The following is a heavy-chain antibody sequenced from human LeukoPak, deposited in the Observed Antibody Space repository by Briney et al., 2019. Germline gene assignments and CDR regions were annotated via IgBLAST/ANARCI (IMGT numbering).Heavy chain of an antibody. D-gene: IGHD5-24*01. CDR1: GYRFTSYW. Sequence: GESLKISCKGSGYRFTSYWIGWVRQMPGKGLEWMGIIYPGDPDTRYSPSFQGQVAISADKSISTAYLQWSSLKASDTAMYYCARRLELATIGFDYWGQGTLVTVSS. J-gene: IGHJ4*02. CDR2: IYPGDPDT. V-gene: IGHV5-51*01. CDR3: ARRLELATIGFDY.